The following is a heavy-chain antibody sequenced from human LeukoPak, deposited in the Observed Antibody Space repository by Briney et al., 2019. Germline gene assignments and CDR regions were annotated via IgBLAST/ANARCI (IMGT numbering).Heavy chain of an antibody. J-gene: IGHJ6*02. CDR2: IIPIFGTA. V-gene: IGHV1-69*13. CDR3: ARDRAQQLVPYYYYGMDV. D-gene: IGHD6-13*01. CDR1: GGTFSSYA. Sequence: ASVTVSCKASGGTFSSYAISWVRQAPGQGLEWMGGIIPIFGTANYAQKFQGRVTITADETTSTAYMELSSLRSGDTAVYYCARDRAQQLVPYYYYGMDVWGQGTTVTVSS.